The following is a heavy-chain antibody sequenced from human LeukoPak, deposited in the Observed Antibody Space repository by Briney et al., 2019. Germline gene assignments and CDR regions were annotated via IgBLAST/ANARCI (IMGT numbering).Heavy chain of an antibody. CDR3: ARIREYDYVWGSYVY. D-gene: IGHD3-16*01. CDR2: IWYDGSNK. Sequence: PGGSLRLSCAASGFTFSSYGMHWVRQAPGKGLEWVAVIWYDGSNKYYADSVKGRFTISRDNSKNTLYLQMNSLRAEDTAVYYCARIREYDYVWGSYVYWGQGTLVTVSS. CDR1: GFTFSSYG. J-gene: IGHJ4*02. V-gene: IGHV3-33*01.